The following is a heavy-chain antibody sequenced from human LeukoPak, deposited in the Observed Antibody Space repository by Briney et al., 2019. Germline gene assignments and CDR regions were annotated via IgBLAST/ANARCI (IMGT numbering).Heavy chain of an antibody. Sequence: ASVKVSCKASGYTFTSYGLSWVRQAPGQGLEWMGWISAYNGNTNYAQKLQGRVTMTTDTSTSTAYMELRSLRSDDTAVYYCARDGVYYDSSGNFDYWGQGTLVTVSS. CDR1: GYTFTSYG. V-gene: IGHV1-18*01. CDR2: ISAYNGNT. D-gene: IGHD3-22*01. CDR3: ARDGVYYDSSGNFDY. J-gene: IGHJ4*02.